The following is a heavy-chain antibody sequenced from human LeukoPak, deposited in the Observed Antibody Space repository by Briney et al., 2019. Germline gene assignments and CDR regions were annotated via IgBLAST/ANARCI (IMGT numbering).Heavy chain of an antibody. D-gene: IGHD6-13*01. CDR1: GFTFSSYG. J-gene: IGHJ6*03. CDR2: IRYDGSNK. V-gene: IGHV3-30*02. CDR3: ARTVSSPLHYYYYYYMDV. Sequence: GGSLRLSCAASGFTFSSYGMHWVRQAPGKGLEWVAFIRYDGSNKYYADSVKGRFTISRDNSKNTLYLQMNSLRAEDTAVYYCARTVSSPLHYYYYYYMDVWGKGTTVTVSS.